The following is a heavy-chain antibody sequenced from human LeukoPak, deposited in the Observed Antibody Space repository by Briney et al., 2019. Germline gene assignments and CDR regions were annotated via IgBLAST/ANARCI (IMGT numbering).Heavy chain of an antibody. CDR2: IIPIFGTA. Sequence: SVKVSCKASGGTFSSYAISWVRQAPGQGLEWMGGIIPIFGTANYAQKFQGRVTITADKSTSTAYMELCSLRSEDTAVYYCVREGSSYADPSAFDIWGQGTMVTVSS. D-gene: IGHD2-2*01. CDR1: GGTFSSYA. V-gene: IGHV1-69*06. J-gene: IGHJ3*02. CDR3: VREGSSYADPSAFDI.